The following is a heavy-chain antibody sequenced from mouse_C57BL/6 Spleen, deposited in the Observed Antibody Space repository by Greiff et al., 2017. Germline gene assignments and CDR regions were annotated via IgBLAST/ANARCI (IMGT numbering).Heavy chain of an antibody. CDR3: ASPYDYDGDFDY. V-gene: IGHV1-55*01. D-gene: IGHD2-4*01. Sequence: VQLQQPGAELVKPGASVKMSCKASGYTFTSYWITWVKQRPGQGLEWIGDIYPGSGSTNYNEKFKSKATLTVDTSSSTAYMPLSSLTSEDSAVYYCASPYDYDGDFDYWGQGTTLTVSS. CDR1: GYTFTSYW. J-gene: IGHJ2*01. CDR2: IYPGSGST.